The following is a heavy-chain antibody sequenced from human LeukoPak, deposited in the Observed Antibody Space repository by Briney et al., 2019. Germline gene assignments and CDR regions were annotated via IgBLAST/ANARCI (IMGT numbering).Heavy chain of an antibody. J-gene: IGHJ4*02. CDR3: ARGRDGYNRYYFDY. D-gene: IGHD5-24*01. Sequence: PSVTLSLTCTVSGGSISSYYWSWIRQPAGKGLEWIGRIYTSGSTNYNPSLKSRVTMSVDTSKNQFSLKLSSVTAADTAVYYCARGRDGYNRYYFDYWGQGTLVTVSS. CDR1: GGSISSYY. V-gene: IGHV4-4*07. CDR2: IYTSGST.